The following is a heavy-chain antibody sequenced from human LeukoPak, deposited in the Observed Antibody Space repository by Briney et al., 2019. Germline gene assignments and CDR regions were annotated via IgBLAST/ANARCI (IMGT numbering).Heavy chain of an antibody. J-gene: IGHJ3*02. CDR1: GFTFSDYG. D-gene: IGHD2-21*02. CDR3: AKDIVVVTSGSNAFDI. V-gene: IGHV3-23*01. CDR2: ISGSGGST. Sequence: TGGYLRLSCAASGFTFSDYGMHRVRQAPGKGLEWVSAISGSGGSTYYADSVKGRFTISRDNSKNTLYLQMNSLRAEDTAVYYCAKDIVVVTSGSNAFDIWGQGTMVTVSS.